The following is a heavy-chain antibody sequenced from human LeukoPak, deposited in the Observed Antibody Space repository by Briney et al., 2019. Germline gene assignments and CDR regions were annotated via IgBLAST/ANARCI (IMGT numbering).Heavy chain of an antibody. V-gene: IGHV1-18*01. J-gene: IGHJ5*02. CDR3: ARVITWDYGDYGGWFDP. Sequence: ASVKVSCKASGYTFTSYGISWVRQAPGQGLEWVGWISAYNGNTNYAQKLQGRVTMTTDTSTSTAYMELRSLRSDDTAVYYCARVITWDYGDYGGWFDPWGQGTLVTVSS. CDR2: ISAYNGNT. CDR1: GYTFTSYG. D-gene: IGHD4-17*01.